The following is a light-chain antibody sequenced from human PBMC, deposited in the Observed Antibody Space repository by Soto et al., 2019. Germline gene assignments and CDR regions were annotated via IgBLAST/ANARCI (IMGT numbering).Light chain of an antibody. V-gene: IGLV2-14*01. CDR2: EVG. CDR1: SSDVGDYNY. Sequence: SVLTQPASVSGSPGQSITISCTGTSSDVGDYNYVSWYQQHPGKAPKLMIYEVGNRPSGVSSRFSGSKSGNTASLTISGLQAEDEADYYCSSYASSITYVFGTGTKVTVL. CDR3: SSYASSITYV. J-gene: IGLJ1*01.